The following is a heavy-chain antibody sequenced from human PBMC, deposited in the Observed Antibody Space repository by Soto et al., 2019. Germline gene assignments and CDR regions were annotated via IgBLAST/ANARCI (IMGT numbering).Heavy chain of an antibody. CDR3: ARTYSSSWYDWYYYYGMDV. Sequence: SETLSLTCTVSGGSISSSSYYWGWIRQPPGKGLEWIGSIYYSGSTYYNPSLKSRVTISVDTSKNQFSLKLSSVTAADTAVYYCARTYSSSWYDWYYYYGMDVWGQGTTVTVSS. D-gene: IGHD6-13*01. CDR2: IYYSGST. J-gene: IGHJ6*02. CDR1: GGSISSSSYY. V-gene: IGHV4-39*01.